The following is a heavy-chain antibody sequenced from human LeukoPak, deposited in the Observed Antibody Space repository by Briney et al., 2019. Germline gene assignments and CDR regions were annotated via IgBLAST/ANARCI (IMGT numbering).Heavy chain of an antibody. CDR2: INPNSGGT. CDR3: ARATGTTSDLDY. Sequence: ASVKVSCKASGYTFTSYAMHWVRQAPGQGLEWMGWINPNSGGTNYAQKFQGWVTMTRDTSISTAYMELSRLRSDDTAVYYCARATGTTSDLDYWGQGTLVTVSS. J-gene: IGHJ4*02. D-gene: IGHD1-1*01. V-gene: IGHV1-2*04. CDR1: GYTFTSYA.